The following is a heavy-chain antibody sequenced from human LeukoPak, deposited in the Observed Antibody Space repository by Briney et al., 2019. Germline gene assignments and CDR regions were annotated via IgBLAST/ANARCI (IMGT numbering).Heavy chain of an antibody. D-gene: IGHD3-22*01. CDR1: GGSISSGSYY. V-gene: IGHV4-39*07. CDR2: INHSGST. CDR3: ARRPLGGWLLLRYWFDP. J-gene: IGHJ5*02. Sequence: SETLSLTCTVSGGSISSGSYYWSWIRQPPGKGLEWIGEINHSGSTNYNPSLKSRVTISVDTSKNQFSLKLSSVTAADTAVYYCARRPLGGWLLLRYWFDPWGQGTLVTVSS.